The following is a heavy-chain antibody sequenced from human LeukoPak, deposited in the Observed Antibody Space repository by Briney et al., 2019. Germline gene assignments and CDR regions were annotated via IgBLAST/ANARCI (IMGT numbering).Heavy chain of an antibody. J-gene: IGHJ4*02. CDR1: GFTFSSYW. D-gene: IGHD2-2*01. V-gene: IGHV3-74*01. CDR2: INTDGSST. Sequence: GGSLRLSCAASGFTFSSYWMHWVRQAPGKGLVWISRINTDGSSTTYADSMKGRFTISRDNAKNTLYLQMNSLRAEDTAVYYCARDNAGPQRFDYWGQGTLVTVSS. CDR3: ARDNAGPQRFDY.